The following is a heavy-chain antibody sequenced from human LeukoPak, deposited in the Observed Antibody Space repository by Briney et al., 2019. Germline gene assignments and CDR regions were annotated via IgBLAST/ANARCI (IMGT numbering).Heavy chain of an antibody. CDR2: IFTSGIT. V-gene: IGHV4-31*03. Sequence: SETLSLTCTVSGGSISSGAYYWSWLRQHPGEGLEWIGYIFTSGITKYKPSLESRALISLDPSKNQFSLKLTSVTAADTAVYYCTRVGCNGGPCNYQFDFDYWGQGILVTVSS. D-gene: IGHD2-15*01. CDR3: TRVGCNGGPCNYQFDFDY. CDR1: GGSISSGAYY. J-gene: IGHJ4*02.